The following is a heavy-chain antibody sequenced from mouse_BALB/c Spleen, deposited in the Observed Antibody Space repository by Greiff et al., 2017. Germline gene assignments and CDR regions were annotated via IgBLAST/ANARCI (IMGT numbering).Heavy chain of an antibody. Sequence: VQLQQPGAELVKPGASVKLSCKASGYTFTSYYMYWVKQRPGQGLEWIGGINPSNGGTNFNEKFKSKATLTVDKSSSTAYMQLSSLTSEDSAVYYCTRRAARATWFAYWGQGTLVTVSA. D-gene: IGHD3-1*01. CDR3: TRRAARATWFAY. V-gene: IGHV1S81*02. CDR1: GYTFTSYY. CDR2: INPSNGGT. J-gene: IGHJ3*01.